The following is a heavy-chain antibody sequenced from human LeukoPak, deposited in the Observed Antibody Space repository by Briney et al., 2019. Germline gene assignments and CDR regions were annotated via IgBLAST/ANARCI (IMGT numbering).Heavy chain of an antibody. Sequence: SVKVSCKASGYTFTSYYMHWVRQAPGQGLEWMGGITPSFGTTNYAQKFQDRVTITADESTSTAYMELSSLRSEDTAVYYCARKTSRGSYLYYYGMDVWGQGTTVTVSS. CDR1: GYTFTSYY. D-gene: IGHD1-26*01. CDR3: ARKTSRGSYLYYYGMDV. J-gene: IGHJ6*02. V-gene: IGHV1-69*13. CDR2: ITPSFGTT.